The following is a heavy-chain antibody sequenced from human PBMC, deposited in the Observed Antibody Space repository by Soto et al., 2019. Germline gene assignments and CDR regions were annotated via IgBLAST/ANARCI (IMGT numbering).Heavy chain of an antibody. V-gene: IGHV1-69*01. CDR1: GGIFSTYA. J-gene: IGHJ4*02. CDR2: IIPIFGTP. Sequence: QVQLVQSGAEVKKPGSSVKVSCKASGGIFSTYAISWLRQAPGQGLEWMGGIIPIFGTPNYAQRFQGRVTINEEESTTPSDMELSRMKYEDTAVYYCTRDRNDYGSGNYYNRIDFWGQGTLVTVSS. CDR3: TRDRNDYGSGNYYNRIDF. D-gene: IGHD3-10*01.